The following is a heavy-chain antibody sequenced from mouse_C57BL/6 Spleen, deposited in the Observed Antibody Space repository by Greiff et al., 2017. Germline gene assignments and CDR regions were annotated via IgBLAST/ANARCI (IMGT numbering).Heavy chain of an antibody. J-gene: IGHJ4*01. CDR3: ARVYGSSYGAMDY. D-gene: IGHD1-1*01. CDR2: IDPEDGET. V-gene: IGHV14-2*01. Sequence: VQLKESGAELVKPGASVKLSCTASGFNIKDYYMHWVKQRTEQGLEWIGRIDPEDGETKYAPKFQGKATITADTSSNTAYLQLSSLTSEDTAVYYCARVYGSSYGAMDYWGQGTSVTVSS. CDR1: GFNIKDYY.